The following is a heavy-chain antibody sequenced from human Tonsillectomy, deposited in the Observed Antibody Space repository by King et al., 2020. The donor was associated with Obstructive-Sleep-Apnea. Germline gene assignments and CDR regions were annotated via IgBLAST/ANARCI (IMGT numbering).Heavy chain of an antibody. CDR2: IEPDGRST. V-gene: IGHV3-74*01. CDR1: GFTFSSYW. Sequence: EVQLVESGGGLVQPGGSLRLSCAASGFTFSSYWMHWVRQVPGKGLVWVSRIEPDGRSTDYADSVKGRLTISRDNAKNTLYLQMNSLRAEDTAVYYCARAPHCAGGACFSKYYYGMDVWGQGTTVIVSS. D-gene: IGHD2-8*02. CDR3: ARAPHCAGGACFSKYYYGMDV. J-gene: IGHJ6*02.